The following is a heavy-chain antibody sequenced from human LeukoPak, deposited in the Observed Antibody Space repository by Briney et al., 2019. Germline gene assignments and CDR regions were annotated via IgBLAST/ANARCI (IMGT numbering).Heavy chain of an antibody. CDR2: ISSSSSYI. V-gene: IGHV3-21*01. Sequence: PGGSLRLSCAASGFTFSSYEMNWVRQAPGKGLEWVSSISSSSSYIYYADSVKGRFTISRDNAKNSLYLQMNSLRAEDTAVYYCARATRVDYEYRGSWFDPWGQGTLVTVSS. CDR1: GFTFSSYE. CDR3: ARATRVDYEYRGSWFDP. D-gene: IGHD4-17*01. J-gene: IGHJ5*02.